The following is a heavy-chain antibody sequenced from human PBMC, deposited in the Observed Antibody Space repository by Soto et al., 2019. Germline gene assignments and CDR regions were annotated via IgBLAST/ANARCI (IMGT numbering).Heavy chain of an antibody. CDR2: IKTKAEGGAT. J-gene: IGHJ6*02. CDR1: DFTITNAW. V-gene: IGHV3-15*07. D-gene: IGHD2-15*01. Sequence: EVHLVESGGGLVKPGGSLRLSCAASDFTITNAWMNWVRQAPGKGLEWVGRIKTKAEGGATDYAAPLKGRFTISRDDSRNTLFRQMNSLKTEDTAVYYCTTVSVEGVWGQGATVTVSS. CDR3: TTVSVEGV.